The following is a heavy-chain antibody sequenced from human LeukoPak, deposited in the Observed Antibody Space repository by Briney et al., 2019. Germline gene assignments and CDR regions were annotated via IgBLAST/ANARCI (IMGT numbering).Heavy chain of an antibody. CDR1: GGSFSGYY. J-gene: IGHJ3*01. V-gene: IGHV4-34*01. CDR2: INHSGST. D-gene: IGHD3-3*02. Sequence: SETLSLTCAVYGGSFSGYYWSWIRQPPGKGREWIGEINHSGSTNYNPSLKSRVTMSVDTSKNQFSLKLSSVTAADTAVYYCARDRITINAFDVWGQGTMVTVSS. CDR3: ARDRITINAFDV.